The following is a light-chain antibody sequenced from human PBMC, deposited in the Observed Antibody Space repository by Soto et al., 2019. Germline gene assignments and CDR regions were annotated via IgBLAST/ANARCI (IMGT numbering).Light chain of an antibody. V-gene: IGLV2-8*01. CDR1: GSDIGAYNF. CDR3: SSFTSTSTQV. J-gene: IGLJ3*02. Sequence: QSALAQPPSASGSPGQSVTISCTGSGSDIGAYNFVSWYQQHPGKAPKLMIFGVTERPSGVPDRFSGSKSGNTASLTVSGLQADDEAVYYCSSFTSTSTQVFGGGTKVTVL. CDR2: GVT.